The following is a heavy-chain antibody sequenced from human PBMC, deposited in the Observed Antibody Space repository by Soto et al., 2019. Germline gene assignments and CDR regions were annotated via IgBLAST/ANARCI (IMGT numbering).Heavy chain of an antibody. J-gene: IGHJ6*02. Sequence: QVQLVQPGAEVKKPGSSVKVSCRASGGTFSSYAVSWVRQAPGQGLEWMGVIIPLLGSPKYAQKFQGRVTITADDSATTAYMELTGLRSDDTAVYYCARESSSPNYYYYGMDVWGQGTTVTVSS. CDR2: IIPLLGSP. CDR1: GGTFSSYA. V-gene: IGHV1-69*01. CDR3: ARESSSPNYYYYGMDV. D-gene: IGHD2-2*01.